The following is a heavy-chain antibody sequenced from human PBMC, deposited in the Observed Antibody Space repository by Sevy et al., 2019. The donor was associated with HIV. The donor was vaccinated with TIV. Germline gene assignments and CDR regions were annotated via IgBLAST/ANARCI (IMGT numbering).Heavy chain of an antibody. D-gene: IGHD3-22*01. J-gene: IGHJ4*02. V-gene: IGHV1-18*01. CDR2: ISAYNGNT. Sequence: ASVKVSCKASGYTFTSYGISWVRQAPGQGLERMGWISAYNGNTNYAQKLQGRVTMTTDTSTSTAYMELRSLRSDDTAVYYCARDYYDSSGYYYVYWGQGTLVTVSS. CDR3: ARDYYDSSGYYYVY. CDR1: GYTFTSYG.